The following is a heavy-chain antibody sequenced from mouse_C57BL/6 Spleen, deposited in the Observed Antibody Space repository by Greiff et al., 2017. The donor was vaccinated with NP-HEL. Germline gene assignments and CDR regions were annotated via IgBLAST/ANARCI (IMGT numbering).Heavy chain of an antibody. V-gene: IGHV1-82*01. CDR2: IYPGDGDT. CDR3: ARGYDYDALAWFAY. Sequence: VQLQQSGPELVKPGASVKISCKASGYAFSSSWMNWVKQRPGKGLEWIGRIYPGDGDTNYNGKFKGKATLTADKSSSTAYMQLSSLTSEDSAVYFWARGYDYDALAWFAYWGQGTLVTVSA. J-gene: IGHJ3*01. D-gene: IGHD2-4*01. CDR1: GYAFSSSW.